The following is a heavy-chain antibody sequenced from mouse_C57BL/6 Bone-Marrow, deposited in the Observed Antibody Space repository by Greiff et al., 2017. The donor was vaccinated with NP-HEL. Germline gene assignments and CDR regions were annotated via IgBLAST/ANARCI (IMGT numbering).Heavy chain of an antibody. CDR2: ISSGGSYT. CDR3: ARQGDF. CDR1: GFTFSSYG. J-gene: IGHJ3*01. Sequence: EVMLVESGGDLVKPGGSLKLSCAASGFTFSSYGMSWVRQTPDKRLEWVATISSGGSYTYYPDSVKGRFTISRDNAKNTLYLQMSSLKSEDTAMYYCARQGDFWGQGTLVTVSA. V-gene: IGHV5-6*01. D-gene: IGHD3-3*01.